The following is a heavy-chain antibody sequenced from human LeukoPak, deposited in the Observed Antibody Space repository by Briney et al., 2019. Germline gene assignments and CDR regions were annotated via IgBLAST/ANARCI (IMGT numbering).Heavy chain of an antibody. CDR2: ISAYNGNT. D-gene: IGHD2-2*01. CDR3: ARESQDIVVVPAANDAFDI. Sequence: ASVKVSCKASVYTFTSYGISWVRQAPGQGLEWMGWISAYNGNTNYAQKLQGRVTMTTDTSTSTAYMELRSLRSDDTAVYYCARESQDIVVVPAANDAFDIWGQGTMVTVSS. V-gene: IGHV1-18*04. CDR1: VYTFTSYG. J-gene: IGHJ3*02.